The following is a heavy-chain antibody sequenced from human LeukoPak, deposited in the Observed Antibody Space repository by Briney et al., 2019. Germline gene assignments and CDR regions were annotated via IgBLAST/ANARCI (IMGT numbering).Heavy chain of an antibody. CDR3: ASNPIAGMGSY. CDR2: ISSSGSYI. Sequence: GGSLRLSCAASGFTFSSYAMNWVRQAPGKGLEWVSSISSSGSYIYYADSVKGRFTISRDNAKNSLYLQMNSLRAEDTAVYYCASNPIAGMGSYWGQGTLVTVSS. D-gene: IGHD6-13*01. J-gene: IGHJ4*02. CDR1: GFTFSSYA. V-gene: IGHV3-21*01.